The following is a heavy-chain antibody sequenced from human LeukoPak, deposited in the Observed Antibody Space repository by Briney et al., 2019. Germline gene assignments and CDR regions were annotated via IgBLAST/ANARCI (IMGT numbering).Heavy chain of an antibody. CDR1: GFTFSNYG. Sequence: GGSLRLSCAASGFTFSNYGMHWVRQAPGKGLEWVAFIRYDGSNKYYTDSVKGRFTLSRDNSENTLYLQMNSLRADDTAVYYCAMKAVPRPRLYDAFDFWGQGTVVTVSS. CDR2: IRYDGSNK. J-gene: IGHJ3*01. D-gene: IGHD2-2*02. V-gene: IGHV3-30*02. CDR3: AMKAVPRPRLYDAFDF.